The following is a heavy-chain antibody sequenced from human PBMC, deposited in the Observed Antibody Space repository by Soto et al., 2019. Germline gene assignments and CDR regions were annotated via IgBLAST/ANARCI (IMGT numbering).Heavy chain of an antibody. CDR3: ARSGAGSGWL. CDR2: IYYSGST. D-gene: IGHD6-19*01. V-gene: IGHV4-61*01. Sequence: QVQLQESGPGLVRPSETLSLTCAVSGGSVSSGHYYWSWSRQPPGKGLEGIGFIYYSGSTSYNPSLKSRVTISVDTSKNQFSLKMSSVTAADTAVYYCARSGAGSGWLGGQGTLVTVSS. CDR1: GGSVSSGHYY. J-gene: IGHJ4*02.